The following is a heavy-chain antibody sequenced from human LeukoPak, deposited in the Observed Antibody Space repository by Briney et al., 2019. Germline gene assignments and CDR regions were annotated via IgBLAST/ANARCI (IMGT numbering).Heavy chain of an antibody. CDR2: ISSSSNTI. D-gene: IGHD2-2*01. Sequence: GGSLRLSCAASGITFNSYSMNWVRQAPGKGLEWVSYISSSSNTIYYADPVKGRFTISRDNAQNSLYLQLNSLRVEDTAVYYCAPGYCTSTSCSHYFEHWGQGTLVTVSA. CDR1: GITFNSYS. V-gene: IGHV3-48*01. CDR3: APGYCTSTSCSHYFEH. J-gene: IGHJ4*02.